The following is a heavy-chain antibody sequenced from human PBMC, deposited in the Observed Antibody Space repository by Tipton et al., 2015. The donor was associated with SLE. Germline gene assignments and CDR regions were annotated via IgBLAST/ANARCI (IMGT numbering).Heavy chain of an antibody. J-gene: IGHJ4*02. CDR3: ARGRGMYGY. V-gene: IGHV4-59*12. D-gene: IGHD2-8*01. Sequence: TLSLTCTVSGGSISSYYWSWIRQPPGKGLEWIGYIYYSGSTNYNPSLKSRVTISVDTSKNQFSLKLSSVTAADTAVYYCARGRGMYGYWGQGTLVTVSS. CDR1: GGSISSYY. CDR2: IYYSGST.